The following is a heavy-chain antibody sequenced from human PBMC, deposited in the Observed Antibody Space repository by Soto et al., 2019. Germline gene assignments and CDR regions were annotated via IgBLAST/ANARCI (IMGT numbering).Heavy chain of an antibody. CDR3: ARGSVDTVDSSGFYDY. CDR1: GGSFSAYY. D-gene: IGHD3-22*01. V-gene: IGHV4-34*01. CDR2: INHSGGT. J-gene: IGHJ4*02. Sequence: SETLSLTCAVYGGSFSAYYCSWIRQPPGKGLEWIGEINHSGGTSYNPSLKSRVTISVDTSKSQFSLKLTSVTAADRAVYYCARGSVDTVDSSGFYDYWGQGTLVTVSS.